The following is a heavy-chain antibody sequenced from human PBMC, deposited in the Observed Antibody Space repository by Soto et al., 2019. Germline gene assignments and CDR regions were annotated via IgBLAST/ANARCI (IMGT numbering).Heavy chain of an antibody. J-gene: IGHJ4*02. Sequence: GGSLILSCVSSGLTFSVSAMTWVRQTPGKGLEWVSTTGIIGRTTYYGDSVKGRFTVSRDNSKNTLDLQMSSLRAEDTAVYYCATVHNTSRSFNYWGRGALVTAPQ. CDR3: ATVHNTSRSFNY. CDR1: GLTFSVSA. V-gene: IGHV3-23*01. CDR2: TGIIGRTT. D-gene: IGHD1-20*01.